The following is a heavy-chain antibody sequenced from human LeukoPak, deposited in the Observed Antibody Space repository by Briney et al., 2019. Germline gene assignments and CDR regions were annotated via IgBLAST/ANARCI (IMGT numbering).Heavy chain of an antibody. CDR1: GFTVSSNY. D-gene: IGHD6-13*01. CDR2: ISGSGGST. J-gene: IGHJ4*02. V-gene: IGHV3-53*01. CDR3: ARAHSSSWSPVLDY. Sequence: PGGSLRLSCAASGFTVSSNYMSWVRQAPGKGLEWVSAISGSGGSTYYADSVKGRFTISRDNSKNTLYLQMNSLRAEDTAVYYCARAHSSSWSPVLDYWGQGTLVTVSS.